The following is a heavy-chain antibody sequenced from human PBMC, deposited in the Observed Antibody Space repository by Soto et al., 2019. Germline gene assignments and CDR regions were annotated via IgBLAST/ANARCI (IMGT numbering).Heavy chain of an antibody. D-gene: IGHD6-6*01. Sequence: EVKLVESGGDLVRPGGSLRLSCAASGFTFSTYSMNWVRQAPGKGLEWVSYISSRSYTIYYVDSVKGRFTISRDNAKNSLYLQMNSLRDEDTAVYYCARGGSSSDNGMDVWGQGTTVTVSS. CDR3: ARGGSSSDNGMDV. CDR1: GFTFSTYS. CDR2: ISSRSYTI. V-gene: IGHV3-48*02. J-gene: IGHJ6*02.